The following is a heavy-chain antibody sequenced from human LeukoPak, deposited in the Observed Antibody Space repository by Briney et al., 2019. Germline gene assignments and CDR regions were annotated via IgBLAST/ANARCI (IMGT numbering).Heavy chain of an antibody. CDR2: IYYSGST. CDR1: SGSISTYY. D-gene: IGHD3-10*01. J-gene: IGHJ4*02. Sequence: SETLSLTCTVSSGSISTYYWSWIRQPPGKGLEWIGYIYYSGSTNYNPSLKSRVTISVDTSKNQFSLKLTSVTAADTAVYYCARDSGSGSFGDWGQGTLVTVSS. V-gene: IGHV4-59*01. CDR3: ARDSGSGSFGD.